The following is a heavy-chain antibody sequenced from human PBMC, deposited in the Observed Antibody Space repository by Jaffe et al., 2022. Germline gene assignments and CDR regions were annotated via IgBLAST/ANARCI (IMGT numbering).Heavy chain of an antibody. CDR2: INSDGSST. CDR3: ARVTAVAHRYYYYYYYMDV. Sequence: EVQLVESGGGLVQPGGSLRLSCAASGFTFSSYWMHWVRQAPGKGLVWVSRINSDGSSTSYADSVKGRFTISRDNAKNTLYLQMNSLRAEDTAVYYCARVTAVAHRYYYYYYYMDVWGKGTTVTVSS. J-gene: IGHJ6*03. CDR1: GFTFSSYW. D-gene: IGHD6-19*01. V-gene: IGHV3-74*01.